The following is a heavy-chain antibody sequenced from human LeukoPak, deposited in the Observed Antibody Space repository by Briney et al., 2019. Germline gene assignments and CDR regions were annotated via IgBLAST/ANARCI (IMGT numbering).Heavy chain of an antibody. CDR2: INHDGNVN. CDR1: GFTFSSYW. D-gene: IGHD3-16*01. CDR3: ARGGGLDV. J-gene: IGHJ6*02. Sequence: GGSLRLSCAASGFTFSSYWMNWARQAPGKGLEWVASINHDGNVNYYVDSVKGRFTISRDNAKNSLYLQMSNLRAEDTAVFFCARGGGLDVWGQGATVTVSS. V-gene: IGHV3-7*03.